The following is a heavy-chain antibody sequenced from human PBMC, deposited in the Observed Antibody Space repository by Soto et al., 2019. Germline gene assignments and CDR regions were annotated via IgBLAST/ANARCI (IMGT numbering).Heavy chain of an antibody. J-gene: IGHJ5*02. D-gene: IGHD2-15*01. CDR2: MYYRGST. Sequence: SETLSLTCTVSGDSISSYYWSWIRQPPGKGLEWIGYMYYRGSTNYNPSLKSRVSISLDTSKNQLSLRLNSVTAADTAVYYCARDRSGYCSGGSCGPNWFDPWGQGTLVTVSS. CDR1: GDSISSYY. V-gene: IGHV4-59*01. CDR3: ARDRSGYCSGGSCGPNWFDP.